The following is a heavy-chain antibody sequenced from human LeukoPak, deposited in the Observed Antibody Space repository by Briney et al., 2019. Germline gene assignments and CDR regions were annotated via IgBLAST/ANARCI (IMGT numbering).Heavy chain of an antibody. V-gene: IGHV1-3*01. Sequence: ASVKVSCKASGYTFTHYTMNWLRQAPGQRLDWMGWINVGSGNTKYSPESQGRVTITRDTSASTAYMELSSLRSEDTAVYYCANPRYDSSGYYYVDWGQGTLVTVSS. J-gene: IGHJ4*02. CDR3: ANPRYDSSGYYYVD. CDR1: GYTFTHYT. CDR2: INVGSGNT. D-gene: IGHD3-22*01.